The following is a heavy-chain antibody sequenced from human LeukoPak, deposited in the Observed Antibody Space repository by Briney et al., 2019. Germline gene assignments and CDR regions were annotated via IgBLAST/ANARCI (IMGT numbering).Heavy chain of an antibody. CDR3: AKESAVAGYDY. CDR2: ISDRGGRT. V-gene: IGHV3-23*01. J-gene: IGHJ4*02. Sequence: GGSLRLSCAASGFTFSNYAMSWIRQAPGKGLEWVSSISDRGGRTNYADSVKGRFTISRDNSKSTLFLQMHSLRADDTAVYYCAKESAVAGYDYWGQGTLVTVSS. D-gene: IGHD6-19*01. CDR1: GFTFSNYA.